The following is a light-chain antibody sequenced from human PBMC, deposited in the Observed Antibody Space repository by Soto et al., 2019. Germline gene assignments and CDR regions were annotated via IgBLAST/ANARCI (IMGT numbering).Light chain of an antibody. J-gene: IGLJ2*01. V-gene: IGLV4-69*01. CDR3: QTWGTGMV. Sequence: QPVLTQSPSASASLGASVKLTCTLSSGHSSYAIAWHQQQPEKGPRSLMKLNSDGSHNKGDGIPDRFSGSSSGAERYLTISSLQSEDEADYYCQTWGTGMVFGGGTKLTVL. CDR1: SGHSSYA. CDR2: LNSDGSH.